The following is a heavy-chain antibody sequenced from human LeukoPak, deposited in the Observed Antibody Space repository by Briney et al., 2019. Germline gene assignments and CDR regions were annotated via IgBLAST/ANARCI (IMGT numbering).Heavy chain of an antibody. Sequence: GGSLRLSCAASGFTFSSYSMNWVRQAPGKGLEWVSSISSSSSYIYYADSVKGRFTISRDNAKNSLYLQMNSLRAEDTAVYYCARDTYCSGGSCYSQDDAFDIWGQGTMVTVSS. J-gene: IGHJ3*02. CDR3: ARDTYCSGGSCYSQDDAFDI. V-gene: IGHV3-21*01. CDR2: ISSSSSYI. D-gene: IGHD2-15*01. CDR1: GFTFSSYS.